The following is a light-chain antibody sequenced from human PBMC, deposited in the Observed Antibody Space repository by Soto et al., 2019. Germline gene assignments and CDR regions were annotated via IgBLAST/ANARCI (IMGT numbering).Light chain of an antibody. Sequence: EIVLTQSPGTLSVSPWERATLSCRASQSVSDRYLAWYQQKPGQPPRLLIYGASSRASGIPDRFSGSGSGTDFTLTISRLEPEDFAVYFCQQYDDSRTFGQGTKVDIK. CDR3: QQYDDSRT. CDR1: QSVSDRY. V-gene: IGKV3-20*01. J-gene: IGKJ1*01. CDR2: GAS.